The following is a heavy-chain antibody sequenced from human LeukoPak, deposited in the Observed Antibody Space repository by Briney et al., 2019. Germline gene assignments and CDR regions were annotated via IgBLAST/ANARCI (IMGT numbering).Heavy chain of an antibody. V-gene: IGHV1-18*01. Sequence: ASVKVSCKASGYTFTSYGISWVRQAPGQGLEWMGWISAYNGNTNYAQKLQGRVTMTTDTSTSTAYMELRSLRSDDTAVYYCARDRLIVVVTGGHFDYWGQGTLVTVSS. J-gene: IGHJ4*02. CDR1: GYTFTSYG. CDR3: ARDRLIVVVTGGHFDY. CDR2: ISAYNGNT. D-gene: IGHD2-21*02.